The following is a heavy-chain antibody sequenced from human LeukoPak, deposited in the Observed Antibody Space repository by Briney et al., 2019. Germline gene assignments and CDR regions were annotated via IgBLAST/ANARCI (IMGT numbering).Heavy chain of an antibody. CDR3: ARSNYYGSQSEY. V-gene: IGHV1-2*02. CDR1: GYTFSAFH. CDR2: VNPNSGDT. J-gene: IGHJ4*02. Sequence: ASEKVSCEASGYTFSAFHIHWVRLAPGQGPEWMGWVNPNSGDTNYAQRFRGRVTMTRDTSINTAYMELSSLKSDDTAVYYCARSNYYGSQSEYWGQGTLVAVSS. D-gene: IGHD3-10*01.